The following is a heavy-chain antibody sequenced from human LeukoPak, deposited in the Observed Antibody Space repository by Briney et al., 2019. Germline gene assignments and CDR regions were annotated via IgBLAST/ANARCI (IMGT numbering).Heavy chain of an antibody. V-gene: IGHV3-21*01. CDR2: ISSSSSYI. Sequence: GGSLRLSCAASGFTFSSYSMNWVRQAPGKGLEWVSSISSSSSYIYYADSEKGRFTISRDNAKNSLYLQMNSLRAEDTAVYYCARVGVAAPFDYWGQGTLVTVSS. CDR1: GFTFSSYS. CDR3: ARVGVAAPFDY. J-gene: IGHJ4*02. D-gene: IGHD2-15*01.